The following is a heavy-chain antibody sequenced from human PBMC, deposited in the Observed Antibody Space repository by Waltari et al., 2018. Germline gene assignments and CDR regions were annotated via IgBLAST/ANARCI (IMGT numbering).Heavy chain of an antibody. J-gene: IGHJ5*02. CDR1: GYPFNHYG. CDR2: ISSDGSGK. Sequence: PVEESGGGVVQPGGSLRLSGVASGYPFNHYGMHWVRQAPGKGLEWLAVISSDGSGKYYADSVKGRFTMSRDNSKNMVYLQMNSLRPEDTAVYYCAKAGGIYNYPLDPWGQGTLVTVSS. CDR3: AKAGGIYNYPLDP. V-gene: IGHV3-30*18. D-gene: IGHD1-26*01.